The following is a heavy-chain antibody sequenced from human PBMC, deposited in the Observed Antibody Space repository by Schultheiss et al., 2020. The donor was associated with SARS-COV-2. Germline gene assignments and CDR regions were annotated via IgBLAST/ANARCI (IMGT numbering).Heavy chain of an antibody. J-gene: IGHJ6*02. CDR1: GGSFSGYY. CDR2: INHSGST. V-gene: IGHV4-34*01. D-gene: IGHD6-13*01. Sequence: SETLSLTCAVYGGSFSGYYWSWIRQPPGKGLEWIGEINHSGSTNYNPSLKSRVTISVDKSKNQFSLKLSSVTAADTAVYYCASTYSSSWYSSWFDYYGMDVWGQGTTVTVSS. CDR3: ASTYSSSWYSSWFDYYGMDV.